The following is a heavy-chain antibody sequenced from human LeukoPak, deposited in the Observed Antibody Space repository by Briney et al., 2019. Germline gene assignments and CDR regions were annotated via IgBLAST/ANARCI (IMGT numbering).Heavy chain of an antibody. Sequence: SQTLSLTCTVSGGSIRSGSYYWSWIRQPAGKGLEWIGHIYTRGTTNYNPSVKSRVTVSLDTSKNQISLKLSSVTAADTAIYYCARVYTVMGETTVHLYHYYMDVWGKGTTVTVSS. D-gene: IGHD5-18*01. CDR1: GGSIRSGSYY. CDR2: IYTRGTT. V-gene: IGHV4-61*09. J-gene: IGHJ6*03. CDR3: ARVYTVMGETTVHLYHYYMDV.